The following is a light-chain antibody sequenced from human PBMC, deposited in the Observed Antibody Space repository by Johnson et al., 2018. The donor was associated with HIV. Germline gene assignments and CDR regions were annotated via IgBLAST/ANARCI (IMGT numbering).Light chain of an antibody. CDR3: GTWDSSLSVV. V-gene: IGLV1-51*01. CDR2: DNN. CDR1: SSNIGNNY. Sequence: QSVLTQPPSVSAAPGQKVTISCSGSSSNIGNNYVSWYQQLPGTAPKLLIYDNNNRPSGIPDRFSGSKSGTSATLGITGLQTGDEADYYCGTWDSSLSVVFGTGPKVTVL. J-gene: IGLJ1*01.